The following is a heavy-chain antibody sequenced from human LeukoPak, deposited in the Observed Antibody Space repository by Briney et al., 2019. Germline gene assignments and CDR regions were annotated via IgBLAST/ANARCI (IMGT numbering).Heavy chain of an antibody. V-gene: IGHV3-9*01. D-gene: IGHD3-10*01. J-gene: IGHJ4*02. CDR1: GFKFGDYA. CDR3: AKVRPPGSYYNLAIEY. Sequence: GGSLRLSCAASGFKFGDYAMHWVRQAPGKGLEWVSGISWNSGVIDYADSVKGRFTISRDNAKNSLFLQMNSLRVEDTALYCCAKVRPPGSYYNLAIEYWGQGTLVTVSS. CDR2: ISWNSGVI.